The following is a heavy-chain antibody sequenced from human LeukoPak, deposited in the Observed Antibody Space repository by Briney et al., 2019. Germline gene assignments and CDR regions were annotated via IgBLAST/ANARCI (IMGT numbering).Heavy chain of an antibody. J-gene: IGHJ4*02. CDR2: ISTRGTTI. D-gene: IGHD3-10*01. V-gene: IGHV3-11*04. CDR3: ARRGGFGELFDY. CDR1: GFTFSDYY. Sequence: GGSLRLSCAASGFTFSDYYMSWIRQAPGKGLEWISYISTRGTTIYYADSVKGRFTISRDNSKNTLYLQMNSLRAEDTAVYYCARRGGFGELFDYWGQGTLVTVSS.